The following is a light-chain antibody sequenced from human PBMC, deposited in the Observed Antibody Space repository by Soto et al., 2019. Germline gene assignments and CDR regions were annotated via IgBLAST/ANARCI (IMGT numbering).Light chain of an antibody. V-gene: IGLV1-51*01. CDR1: SSNIGTNY. J-gene: IGLJ2*01. Sequence: QSVLTQSPSVSAAPGQKVTISCSGGSSNIGTNYVSWYQHLPGTAPKLLISDHDKRPSGIPDRFSGSKSGTSATLGITGLQLGDEADYYCGAWDSSLSAVLFGGGTKVTVL. CDR3: GAWDSSLSAVL. CDR2: DHD.